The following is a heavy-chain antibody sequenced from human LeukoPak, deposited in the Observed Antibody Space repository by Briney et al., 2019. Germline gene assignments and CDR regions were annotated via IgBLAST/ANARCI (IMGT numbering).Heavy chain of an antibody. V-gene: IGHV4-59*01. Sequence: SETLSLTCTVSGGSISSYYWSWIRQPPGKGLEWIGYIDDSGSTNYNPSLKSRVTISVDTSKNQFSLKLSSVTAADTVVYYCARARGDFRFVDIWGQGTMIIVSS. CDR2: IDDSGST. CDR3: ARARGDFRFVDI. CDR1: GGSISSYY. D-gene: IGHD3-16*01. J-gene: IGHJ3*02.